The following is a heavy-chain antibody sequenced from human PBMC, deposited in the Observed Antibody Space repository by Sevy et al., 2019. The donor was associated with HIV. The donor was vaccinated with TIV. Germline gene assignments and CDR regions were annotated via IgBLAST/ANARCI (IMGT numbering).Heavy chain of an antibody. CDR1: GFTFSSYA. D-gene: IGHD4-17*01. CDR2: ISGSGGST. Sequence: GGSLRLSCAASGFTFSSYAMSWVRQAPGKGLEWVSAISGSGGSTYYADSVKGRFTISRDNAKNSLFLQMNSLRVEDTAVYYCAREGSYGDYMLSYYYGMDVWGQGTTVTVSS. CDR3: AREGSYGDYMLSYYYGMDV. V-gene: IGHV3-23*01. J-gene: IGHJ6*02.